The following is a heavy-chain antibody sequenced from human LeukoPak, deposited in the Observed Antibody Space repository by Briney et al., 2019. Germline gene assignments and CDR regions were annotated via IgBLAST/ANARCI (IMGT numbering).Heavy chain of an antibody. CDR3: ARDWLVVFWAAADSDAFDI. D-gene: IGHD6-13*01. V-gene: IGHV4-39*07. CDR1: GGSISSNHYY. Sequence: SETLSLTCTVSGGSISSNHYYWGWIRQPPGKGLEWIGSIYYSGSTYYNPSLKSRVTISVDTSKNQFSLKLSSVTAADTAVYYCARDWLVVFWAAADSDAFDIWGQGTMVTVSS. CDR2: IYYSGST. J-gene: IGHJ3*02.